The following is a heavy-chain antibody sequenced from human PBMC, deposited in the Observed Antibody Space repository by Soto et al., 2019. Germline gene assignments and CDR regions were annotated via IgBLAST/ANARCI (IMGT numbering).Heavy chain of an antibody. CDR3: AHLGIVSIADNFDY. CDR2: IYWDDDK. V-gene: IGHV2-5*02. CDR1: GFSLSTSGVG. D-gene: IGHD6-6*01. Sequence: QITLKESGPTLVKPTQTLTLTWTFSGFSLSTSGVGVGWIRQPPGKALEWLALIYWDDDKRYSPSLKSRLTITKDTSKNQVVLTMTNMDPVDTATYYCAHLGIVSIADNFDYWGQGTLVTVSS. J-gene: IGHJ4*02.